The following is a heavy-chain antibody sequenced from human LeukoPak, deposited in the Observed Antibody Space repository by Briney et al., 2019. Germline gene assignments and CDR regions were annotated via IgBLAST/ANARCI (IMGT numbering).Heavy chain of an antibody. CDR3: ARDHPYYYDSSGYYYPIDY. CDR1: GYTFTSYG. CDR2: ISAYNGNT. Sequence: RASVKVSCKASGYTFTSYGISWVRQAPGQGLEWMGWISAYNGNTNYAQKLQGRVTMTTDTSTSTAYMELRSLRFDDTAVYYCARDHPYYYDSSGYYYPIDYWGQGTLVTVSS. D-gene: IGHD3-22*01. V-gene: IGHV1-18*01. J-gene: IGHJ4*02.